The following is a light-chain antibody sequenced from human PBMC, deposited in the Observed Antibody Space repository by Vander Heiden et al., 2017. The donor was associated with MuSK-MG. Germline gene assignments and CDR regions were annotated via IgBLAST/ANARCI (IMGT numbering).Light chain of an antibody. Sequence: QSALTQPASVSGPPGQSIAISCTGTNSDVGNSNLVSWYQHHPGKAPKLIIYEAKKRPSGISNRFSAFKSGNTASLTISGLQAEDEAVYFCCSYSGIYYWVFGGGTKVTVL. CDR1: NSDVGNSNL. J-gene: IGLJ3*02. V-gene: IGLV2-23*01. CDR3: CSYSGIYYWV. CDR2: EAK.